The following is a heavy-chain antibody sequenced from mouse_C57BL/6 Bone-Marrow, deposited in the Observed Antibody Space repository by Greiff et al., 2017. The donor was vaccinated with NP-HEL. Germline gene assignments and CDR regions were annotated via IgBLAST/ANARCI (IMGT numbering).Heavy chain of an antibody. Sequence: VKLMESGPGLVAPSQSLSITCTVSGFSLTSYAISWVRQPPGKGLEWLGVIWTGGGTNYNSALKSRLSISKDNSKSQVFLKMNSLQTDDTARYYYARFPYYYSNPYYYAMDYWGQGTSVTVSA. CDR3: ARFPYYYSNPYYYAMDY. CDR1: GFSLTSYA. J-gene: IGHJ4*01. CDR2: IWTGGGT. V-gene: IGHV2-9-1*01. D-gene: IGHD2-5*01.